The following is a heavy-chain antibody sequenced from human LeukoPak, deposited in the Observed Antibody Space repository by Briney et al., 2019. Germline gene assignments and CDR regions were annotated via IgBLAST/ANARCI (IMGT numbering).Heavy chain of an antibody. CDR3: ARASYCSSITCYTAFDY. J-gene: IGHJ4*02. Sequence: GGSLRLSCAASGFTFSTYSMNWVRQAPGKGLEWVSYITSSSSTIYHADSVKGRFTISRDNAKNSLYLQVNSLRAEDTAVYYCARASYCSSITCYTAFDYWGQGTLVTVSS. D-gene: IGHD2-2*02. CDR2: ITSSSSTI. CDR1: GFTFSTYS. V-gene: IGHV3-48*01.